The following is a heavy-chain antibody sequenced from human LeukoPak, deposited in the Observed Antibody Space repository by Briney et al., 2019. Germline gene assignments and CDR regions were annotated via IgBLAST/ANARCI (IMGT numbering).Heavy chain of an antibody. CDR3: ARDGSGSYYPESNYYMDV. J-gene: IGHJ6*03. V-gene: IGHV1-2*02. CDR1: GYTFTSYG. Sequence: ASVKVSCKASGYTFTSYGISWVRQAPGQGLEWMGWINPNSGGTNYAQKFQGRVIMTRDTSISTAYMELSRLRSDDTAVYYCARDGSGSYYPESNYYMDVWGKGTTVTISS. D-gene: IGHD3-10*01. CDR2: INPNSGGT.